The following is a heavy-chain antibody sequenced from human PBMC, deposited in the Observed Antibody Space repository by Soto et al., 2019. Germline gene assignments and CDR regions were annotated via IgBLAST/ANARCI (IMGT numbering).Heavy chain of an antibody. J-gene: IGHJ4*02. CDR1: GFSLSTSGVG. CDR3: AHRAGLHGNWNGGYFDY. CDR2: IYWDDDK. D-gene: IGHD1-1*01. Sequence: QITLKESGPTRVKPTQTLTLTCTLSGFSLSTSGVGVGWIRQPPGKALERLALIYWDDDKRYSPSLKNRLTITKDTSKNQVVLTMTNMDPVDTATYYGAHRAGLHGNWNGGYFDYWGQGAPVTVSS. V-gene: IGHV2-5*02.